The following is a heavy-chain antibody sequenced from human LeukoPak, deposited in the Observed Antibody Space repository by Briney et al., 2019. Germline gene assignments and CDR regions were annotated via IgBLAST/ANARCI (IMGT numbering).Heavy chain of an antibody. J-gene: IGHJ4*02. CDR3: AKEGRSRSLCYFDY. D-gene: IGHD6-13*01. Sequence: PGGSLRLSCAASGFTFDDYAMHWVRQAPGKGLEWVSLISGDGGSTYYADSVRGRFTISRDNSKNSLYLQMNSLRTEDTALYYCAKEGRSRSLCYFDYWGQGPLVTVSS. CDR2: ISGDGGST. CDR1: GFTFDDYA. V-gene: IGHV3-43*02.